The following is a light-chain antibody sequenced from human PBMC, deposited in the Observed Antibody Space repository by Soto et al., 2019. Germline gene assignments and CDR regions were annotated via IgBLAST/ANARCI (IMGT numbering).Light chain of an antibody. Sequence: DIQMTQSPSSLSASVGDRVTIACRASQNINSYLNWYQQRPGKAPKLLIYAASSLRSGVPSRFSGSGSGTDFTLTISSLQPEDFAPYYCQQSYSTLMYTFGQGTKLEIK. CDR3: QQSYSTLMYT. V-gene: IGKV1-39*01. CDR1: QNINSY. CDR2: AAS. J-gene: IGKJ2*01.